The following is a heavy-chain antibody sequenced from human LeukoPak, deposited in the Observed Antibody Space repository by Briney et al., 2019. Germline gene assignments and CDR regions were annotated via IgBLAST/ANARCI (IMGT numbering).Heavy chain of an antibody. Sequence: ASVKVSCKASGYTFTSYGISWVRQAPGQGLEWMGWISAYNGNTNYAQKPQGRVTMTTDTSTSTAYMELRSLRSDDTAVYYCARDGEVYYYGSGSYFDYWGQGTLVTVSS. D-gene: IGHD3-10*01. J-gene: IGHJ4*02. CDR3: ARDGEVYYYGSGSYFDY. V-gene: IGHV1-18*01. CDR1: GYTFTSYG. CDR2: ISAYNGNT.